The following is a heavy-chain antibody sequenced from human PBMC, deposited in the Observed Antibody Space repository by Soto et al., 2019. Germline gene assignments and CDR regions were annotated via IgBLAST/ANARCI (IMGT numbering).Heavy chain of an antibody. CDR3: AREDTPPYSYGPTYYYYYGMDV. J-gene: IGHJ6*02. Sequence: ASVKVSCKASGYTFTSYYMHWVRQAPGQGLEWMGIINPSGGSTSYAQKFQGRVTMTRDTSTSTVYMELSSLRSEDTAVYYCAREDTPPYSYGPTYYYYYGMDVWGQGTTVTVSS. CDR1: GYTFTSYY. CDR2: INPSGGST. D-gene: IGHD5-18*01. V-gene: IGHV1-46*01.